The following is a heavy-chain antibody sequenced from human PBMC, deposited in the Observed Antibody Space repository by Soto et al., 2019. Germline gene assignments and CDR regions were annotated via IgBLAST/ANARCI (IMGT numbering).Heavy chain of an antibody. J-gene: IGHJ5*02. V-gene: IGHV4-4*07. Sequence: PSETLSLTCTVSGDSVSKYYWNWIRQPAGKGLEWIGRIHNTRSPNYNPSLKSRVTMSVDTSKNQFSLKLNLTSVTAADTAVYYCARSPAYGDYANLDTWGQGTLVTVSS. D-gene: IGHD4-17*01. CDR1: GDSVSKYY. CDR3: ARSPAYGDYANLDT. CDR2: IHNTRSP.